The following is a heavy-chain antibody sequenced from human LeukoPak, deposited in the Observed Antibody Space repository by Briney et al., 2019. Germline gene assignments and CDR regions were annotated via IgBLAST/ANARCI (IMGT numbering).Heavy chain of an antibody. CDR3: ASGRAHDF. V-gene: IGHV3-7*02. CDR1: GFSFSTYW. CDR2: MKYDRSEK. J-gene: IGHJ4*02. Sequence: RGSLRLSCAASGFSFSTYWMSWVRQAPGQGLELVAHMKYDRSEKSYVDSVRGRFTISRDNAKNSLYLQMNSLRAEDTAVYYCASGRAHDFWGQGTLVTVSS.